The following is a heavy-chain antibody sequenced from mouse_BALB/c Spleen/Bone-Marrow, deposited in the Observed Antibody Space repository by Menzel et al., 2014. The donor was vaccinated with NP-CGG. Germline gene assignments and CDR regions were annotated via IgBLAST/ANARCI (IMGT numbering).Heavy chain of an antibody. D-gene: IGHD1-1*01. Sequence: EVQRVESGPELVKPGASVKISCKASGYTFTDYNIDWVKQSHGKRLEWIGDINPDYDITNYNQKFKGKAILTVDKSSSTAHMELRSLTSEDTAIYYCARAYDSSFYAMDYWGQGTSVTVSS. J-gene: IGHJ4*01. V-gene: IGHV1-18*01. CDR3: ARAYDSSFYAMDY. CDR2: INPDYDIT. CDR1: GYTFTDYN.